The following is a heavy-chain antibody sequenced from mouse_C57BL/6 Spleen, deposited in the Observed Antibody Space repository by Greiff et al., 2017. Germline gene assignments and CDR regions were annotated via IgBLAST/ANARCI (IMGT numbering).Heavy chain of an antibody. J-gene: IGHJ2*01. CDR2: IYPGSGST. CDR1: GYTFTSYW. CDR3: ARVTTVVHYFDY. D-gene: IGHD1-1*01. Sequence: QVQLQQPGAELVKPGASVKMSCKASGYTFTSYWITWVKQRPGQGLEWIGDIYPGSGSTNYNEKFKSKATLTVDTSSSTAYMQLSSLTSEDSAVYYCARVTTVVHYFDYWGQGTTLTVSS. V-gene: IGHV1-55*01.